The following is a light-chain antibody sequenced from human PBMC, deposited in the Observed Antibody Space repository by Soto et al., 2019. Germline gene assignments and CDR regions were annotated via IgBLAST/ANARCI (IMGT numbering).Light chain of an antibody. CDR2: DAS. V-gene: IGKV1-13*02. Sequence: ALQLTQSPSSLSASVGDRVTITCRASQGISSALAWYQQKPGKAPKLLIQDASSLESGVPSRFSGSGSGTDFTLTISSLQAEDFATYYCQQFNSYPLTFGGGTKVEIK. CDR3: QQFNSYPLT. CDR1: QGISSA. J-gene: IGKJ4*01.